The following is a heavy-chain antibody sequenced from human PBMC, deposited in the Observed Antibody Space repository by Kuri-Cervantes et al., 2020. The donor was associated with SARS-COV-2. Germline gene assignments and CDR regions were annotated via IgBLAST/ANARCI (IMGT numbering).Heavy chain of an antibody. CDR3: ARGNYDILGGYYYGMDV. Sequence: GGSLRLSCAASGFTFSSYSMNWVRQAPGKGLEWVSSISSSSSYIYYADSVKGRFTISRDNAKNSLYLQMNSLRAGDTAVYYCARGNYDILGGYYYGMDVWGQGTTVTVSS. J-gene: IGHJ6*02. CDR2: ISSSSSYI. D-gene: IGHD3-9*01. V-gene: IGHV3-21*01. CDR1: GFTFSSYS.